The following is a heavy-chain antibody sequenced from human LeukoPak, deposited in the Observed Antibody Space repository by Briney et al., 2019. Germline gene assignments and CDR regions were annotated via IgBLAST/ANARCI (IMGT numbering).Heavy chain of an antibody. CDR1: GGSISSYY. CDR3: ARSVEGYCRGGSCYYYSYYMDV. J-gene: IGHJ6*03. V-gene: IGHV4-59*01. D-gene: IGHD2-15*01. Sequence: SETLSLTCTVSGGSISSYYWSWIRQPPGKGLEWIGYIYYSGSTNYNPSLKSRVTISVDTSKNQFPLKLSSVTAADTAVYYCARSVEGYCRGGSCYYYSYYMDVWGKGTTVTVSS. CDR2: IYYSGST.